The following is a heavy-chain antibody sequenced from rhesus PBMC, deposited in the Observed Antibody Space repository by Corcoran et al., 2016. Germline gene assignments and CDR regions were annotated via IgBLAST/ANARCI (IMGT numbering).Heavy chain of an antibody. CDR1: GASVSSNSAT. CDR3: ARGDYQGRFDV. V-gene: IGHV6-1*01. D-gene: IGHD3-9*01. J-gene: IGHJ5-1*01. CDR2: TYYSSKGYK. Sequence: QVQLQESGPGLVKPSQTLSLTCAISGASVSSNSATWNWNRQSPSRGLEGLERTYYSSKGYKDNAQSVQNRISINPDTSKNQFSLQLNSVTPEDMAVYYCARGDYQGRFDVWGPGVLVTVSS.